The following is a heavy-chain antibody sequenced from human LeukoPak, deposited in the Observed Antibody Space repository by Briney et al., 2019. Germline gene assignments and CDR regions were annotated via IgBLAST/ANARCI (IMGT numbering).Heavy chain of an antibody. CDR3: ATKPGYSSSWYEFDY. D-gene: IGHD6-13*01. Sequence: KPGGSLRLSCAASGFTVSSNYMSWVRQAPGKGLEWVSVIYSGGSTYYADSVKGRFTISRDNSKNTLYLQMNSLRAEDTAVYYCATKPGYSSSWYEFDYWGQGTLVTVSS. CDR1: GFTVSSNY. V-gene: IGHV3-53*01. CDR2: IYSGGST. J-gene: IGHJ4*02.